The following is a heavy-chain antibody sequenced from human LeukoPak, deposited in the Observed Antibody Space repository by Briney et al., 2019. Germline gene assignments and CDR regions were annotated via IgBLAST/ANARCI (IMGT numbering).Heavy chain of an antibody. V-gene: IGHV1-46*01. CDR2: INPSGGNT. D-gene: IGHD3-22*01. J-gene: IGHJ4*02. CDR1: GYTFTSYY. Sequence: ASVKVSRKASGYTFTSYYMHWVRQAPGQGLEWMGIINPSGGNTNYAQKFQGRVTMTRDTSTSTVYMELSSLRSEDTAVYYCARSAYYDSSGYPKGRLDYWGQGTLVTVSS. CDR3: ARSAYYDSSGYPKGRLDY.